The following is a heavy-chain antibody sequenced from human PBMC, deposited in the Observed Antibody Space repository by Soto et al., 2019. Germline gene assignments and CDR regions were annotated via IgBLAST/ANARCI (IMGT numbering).Heavy chain of an antibody. J-gene: IGHJ3*01. Sequence: QLQLVQSGAEVKKPWASVKVSCKASGYSFTSYDMNWVRQAPGPGLEWMGWVNPNSGDTDYAQKFQDRVTMTTDTSIRTAELELSSLRAEDTAVDYCARVSFLAPVTGAEIFDVWGQGTMVTVSS. D-gene: IGHD2-21*02. CDR2: VNPNSGDT. V-gene: IGHV1-8*01. CDR1: GYSFTSYD. CDR3: ARVSFLAPVTGAEIFDV.